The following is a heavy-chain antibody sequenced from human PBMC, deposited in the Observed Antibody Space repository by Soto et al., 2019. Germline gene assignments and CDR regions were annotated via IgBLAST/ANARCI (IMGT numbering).Heavy chain of an antibody. CDR2: ISSDGTDT. D-gene: IGHD3-22*01. CDR1: GLALSNFW. J-gene: IGHJ4*02. Sequence: EVQLVESGGGLAQPGGSLRLSCAASGLALSNFWMHWVRQAPGKGLVWVSRISSDGTDTNYADSVKGRFTISRDHAKNTLYLQMTSLKAEDTAVYYCLVVITPWSFDHWGQGALVTVSS. V-gene: IGHV3-74*01. CDR3: LVVITPWSFDH.